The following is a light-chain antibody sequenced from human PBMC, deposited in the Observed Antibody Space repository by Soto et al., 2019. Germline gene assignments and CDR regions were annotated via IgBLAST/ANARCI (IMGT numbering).Light chain of an antibody. J-gene: IGKJ1*01. CDR2: AAS. CDR3: QQSYSTPWT. CDR1: QRISSY. Sequence: DIPMTQSPSSLSASVGDRVTITCRASQRISSYLNWYQQKTGKAPKLLIYAASSLQSGVPSRCSGSGSGTDVTLTISSLQPEDFVTYYCQQSYSTPWTFGQGTKVEIK. V-gene: IGKV1-39*01.